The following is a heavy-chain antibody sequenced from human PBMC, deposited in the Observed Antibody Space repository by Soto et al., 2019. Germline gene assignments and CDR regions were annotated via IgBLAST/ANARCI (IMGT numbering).Heavy chain of an antibody. CDR1: GGTFSSYA. Sequence: SVKVSCKASGGTFSSYAISWVRQAPGQGLEWMGGIIPIFGTANYAQKFQGRVTITADESTSTAYMELSSLRSEDTAVYYCARDHIYCGGDRSHGWFDPWGQGTLVTVSS. D-gene: IGHD2-21*02. V-gene: IGHV1-69*13. CDR3: ARDHIYCGGDRSHGWFDP. CDR2: IIPIFGTA. J-gene: IGHJ5*02.